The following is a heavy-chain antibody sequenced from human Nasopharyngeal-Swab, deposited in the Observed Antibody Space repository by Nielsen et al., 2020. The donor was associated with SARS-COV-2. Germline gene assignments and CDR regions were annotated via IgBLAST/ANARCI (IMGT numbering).Heavy chain of an antibody. CDR1: GFSVSSNY. CDR3: ARDTPAMFAY. J-gene: IGHJ4*02. CDR2: ISSSGDYI. V-gene: IGHV3-21*01. Sequence: GGSLRLSCATPGFSVSSNYMSWVRQAPGKGLEWVSAISSSGDYIYYAASVKGRFTISRDNAKNSLYLQMNSLRAEDTAVYYCARDTPAMFAYWGQGTLVTVSS.